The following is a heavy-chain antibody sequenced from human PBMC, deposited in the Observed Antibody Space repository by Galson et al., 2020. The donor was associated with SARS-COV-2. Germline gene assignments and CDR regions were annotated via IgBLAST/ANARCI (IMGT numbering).Heavy chain of an antibody. Sequence: GESLKISCAASKFTLRNNVMPWVRQAPGKGLEWVSEIRGSGDNTYYADSVKGRFTISRDTSKSTLYLQMNSLRAEDTAVYYCTSDYGDSYFDSWGQGPLVTVSS. V-gene: IGHV3-23*01. CDR3: TSDYGDSYFDS. D-gene: IGHD4-17*01. CDR2: IRGSGDNT. J-gene: IGHJ4*02. CDR1: KFTLRNNV.